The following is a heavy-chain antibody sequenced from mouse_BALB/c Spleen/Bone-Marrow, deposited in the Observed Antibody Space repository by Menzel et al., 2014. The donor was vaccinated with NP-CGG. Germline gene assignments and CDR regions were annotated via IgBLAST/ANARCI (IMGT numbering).Heavy chain of an antibody. D-gene: IGHD2-4*01. V-gene: IGHV1-80*01. J-gene: IGHJ4*01. CDR1: GYVFSSYW. Sequence: VKLMDSGAELVRPGSSVKIPCKASGYVFSSYWMNWVKQRPGQGLEWIGQIFPGDGDTNYNGQFKGKATLTADRSSSTAFMQLSSLTSEDSAVYFCARGDFDYDFTMDYWGQGTSVTVSS. CDR2: IFPGDGDT. CDR3: ARGDFDYDFTMDY.